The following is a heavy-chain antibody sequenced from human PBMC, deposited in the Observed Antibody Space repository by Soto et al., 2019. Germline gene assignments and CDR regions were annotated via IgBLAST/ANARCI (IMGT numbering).Heavy chain of an antibody. CDR1: GFTFSSYS. D-gene: IGHD5-18*01. V-gene: IGHV3-48*02. Sequence: EVQLVESGGGLVQRGGSLRLSCAASGFTFSSYSMNWVRQAPGKGLEWLSYISSSISTMHYADSVKGRFTISRDNAKNSLYLQINSLRDEDTAVYYCAREVRDTAVADFDYWGQGTPVTVSS. CDR3: AREVRDTAVADFDY. J-gene: IGHJ4*02. CDR2: ISSSISTM.